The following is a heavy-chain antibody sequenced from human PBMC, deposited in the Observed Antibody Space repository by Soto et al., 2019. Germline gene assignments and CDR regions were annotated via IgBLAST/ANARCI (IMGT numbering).Heavy chain of an antibody. CDR1: GGSINSGGYY. CDR3: AREYRQSGYSGRWVFDS. V-gene: IGHV4-31*03. Sequence: QVQLQESGPGLVKPSQTLSLICTVSGGSINSGGYYWNWIRQHPGKGLEWIGYIFYSGSTYYNPFLRSRVTIPADTSENQFSLNLSSVTAADTAVYFCAREYRQSGYSGRWVFDSWGQGTLVNFSS. CDR2: IFYSGST. D-gene: IGHD6-13*01. J-gene: IGHJ4*02.